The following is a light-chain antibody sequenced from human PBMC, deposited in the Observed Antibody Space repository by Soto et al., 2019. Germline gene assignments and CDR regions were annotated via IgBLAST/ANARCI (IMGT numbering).Light chain of an antibody. Sequence: EIVMTQSPATLSVSPGERATLSCRASQSIGSNLAWYQQKPGQGPRLLIYDASTRATGIPARFSGSGSGTDFTLTISSLQSEDFAVYYCQQYNNWLKWTFGQGTKVDIK. CDR1: QSIGSN. J-gene: IGKJ1*01. CDR3: QQYNNWLKWT. V-gene: IGKV3-15*01. CDR2: DAS.